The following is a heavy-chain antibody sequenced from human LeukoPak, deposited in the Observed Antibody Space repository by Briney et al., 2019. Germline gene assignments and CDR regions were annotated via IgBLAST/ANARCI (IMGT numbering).Heavy chain of an antibody. J-gene: IGHJ3*02. CDR1: GGSISSYY. CDR2: IYYSGST. Sequence: SETLSLTCTVSGGSISSYYWSWIQQPPGKGLEWIGYIYYSGSTNYNPSLKSRVTISVDTSKNQFSLKLSSVTAADTAVYYCARDAGYSGYDSHAFDIWGQGTMVTVSS. D-gene: IGHD5-12*01. V-gene: IGHV4-59*01. CDR3: ARDAGYSGYDSHAFDI.